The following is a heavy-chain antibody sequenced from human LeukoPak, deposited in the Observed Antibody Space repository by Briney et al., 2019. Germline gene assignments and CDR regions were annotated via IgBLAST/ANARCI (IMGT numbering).Heavy chain of an antibody. J-gene: IGHJ4*02. CDR3: ARVDFGDSIDY. Sequence: GGSLRLSCAASGFTFSSYSMNWIRQAPGKGLEWVSYISRSGAMIYYSDSVKGRFTISRDNAKNSLYLQMNSLRAEDTAVYYCARVDFGDSIDYWGQGTLVTVSS. V-gene: IGHV3-48*04. D-gene: IGHD4-17*01. CDR1: GFTFSSYS. CDR2: ISRSGAMI.